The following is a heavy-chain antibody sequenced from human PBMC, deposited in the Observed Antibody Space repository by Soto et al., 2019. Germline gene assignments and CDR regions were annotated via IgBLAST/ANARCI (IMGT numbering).Heavy chain of an antibody. CDR3: ARGARIAAAVYLGPFDY. V-gene: IGHV4-34*01. J-gene: IGHJ4*02. Sequence: SETLSLTCAVYGGSFIGYYWSWIRQPPGKGLEWIGEINHSGSTNYNPSLKSRVTISVDTSKNQFSLKLSSVTAADTAVYYCARGARIAAAVYLGPFDYWGQATLVTVSS. CDR1: GGSFIGYY. D-gene: IGHD6-13*01. CDR2: INHSGST.